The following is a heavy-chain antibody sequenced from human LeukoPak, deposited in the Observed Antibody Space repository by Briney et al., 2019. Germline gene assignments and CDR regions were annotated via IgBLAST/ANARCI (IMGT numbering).Heavy chain of an antibody. J-gene: IGHJ4*02. Sequence: GGSLRLSCAASGFTFSSYAMHWVRQAPGKGLEWVAVISYDGSNKYYADSVKGRFTISRDNSKNTLYLQMNSLRAEDAALYFCARENVGYSGTPIDYWGQGTLVTVSS. CDR1: GFTFSSYA. V-gene: IGHV3-30-3*01. CDR3: ARENVGYSGTPIDY. D-gene: IGHD4-23*01. CDR2: ISYDGSNK.